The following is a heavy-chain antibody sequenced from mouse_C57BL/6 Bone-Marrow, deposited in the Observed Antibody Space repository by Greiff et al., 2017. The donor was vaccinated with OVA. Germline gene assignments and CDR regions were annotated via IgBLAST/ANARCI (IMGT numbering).Heavy chain of an antibody. V-gene: IGHV14-4*01. CDR1: GFNIKDDY. D-gene: IGHD2-5*01. J-gene: IGHJ4*01. CDR2: IDPENGDT. CDR3: TYTGYSNFYYYAMDY. Sequence: EVQLQQSGAELVRPGASVKLSCTASGFNIKDDYMHWVKQRPEQGLEWIGWIDPENGDTEYASKFQGKATITADTSSNTAYLQLSSLTSEDTAVYYGTYTGYSNFYYYAMDYWGQGTSVTVSS.